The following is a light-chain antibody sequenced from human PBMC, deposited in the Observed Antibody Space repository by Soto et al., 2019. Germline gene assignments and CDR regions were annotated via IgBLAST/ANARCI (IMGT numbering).Light chain of an antibody. CDR1: QSVSGY. V-gene: IGKV3-15*01. CDR2: RIF. CDR3: LQYNNWPPLT. J-gene: IGKJ4*01. Sequence: EIVMTQSPGTVSVFPGETVTLSCRASQSVSGYLDWFHQKPGQAPRLVLLRIFTRAIGVPARFSGSGSETEFTLTISGLQSEDSGVYYCLQYNNWPPLTFGGGTKVEI.